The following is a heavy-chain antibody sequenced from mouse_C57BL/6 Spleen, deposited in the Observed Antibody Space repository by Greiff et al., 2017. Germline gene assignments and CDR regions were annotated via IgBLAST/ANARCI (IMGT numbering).Heavy chain of an antibody. CDR3: ERGLGPYYFDY. J-gene: IGHJ2*01. D-gene: IGHD4-1*01. CDR2: IDPNSGGT. CDR1: GYTFTSYW. Sequence: QVQLQQPGAELVQPAASVKLSCKASGYTFTSYWMHWVQQRPGRGLEWIGRIDPNSGGTKYTEKFKSQATLTVHKPSSTAYMQLSSLTSEDSAVYDCERGLGPYYFDYWGQGTTLTVSS. V-gene: IGHV1-72*01.